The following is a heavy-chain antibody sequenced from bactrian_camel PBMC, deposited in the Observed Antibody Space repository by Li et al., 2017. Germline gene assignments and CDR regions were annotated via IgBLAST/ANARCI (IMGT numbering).Heavy chain of an antibody. CDR1: GDTSSARS. D-gene: IGHD4*01. CDR2: TLRGSGIT. V-gene: IGHV3S1*01. CDR3: AKAGADYWASPY. J-gene: IGHJ4*01. Sequence: HVQLVESGGGSVQAGGSLRLSCAASGDTSSARSMAWFRQAAGENREGVAATLRGSGITYYADSVKGRFTVSRDNAKDTLYLQLNGLKTEDTAMYYCAKAGADYWASPYWGQGTQVTVS.